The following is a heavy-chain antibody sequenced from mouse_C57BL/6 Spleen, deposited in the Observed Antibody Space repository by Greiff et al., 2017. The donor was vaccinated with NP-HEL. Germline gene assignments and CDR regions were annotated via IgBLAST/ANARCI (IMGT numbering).Heavy chain of an antibody. J-gene: IGHJ4*01. Sequence: EVMLVESEGGLVQPGSSMKLSCTASGFTFSDYYMAWVCQVPEKGLEWVANINYDGSSTYYLDSLKSRFIISRDNAKNILYLQMSSLKSEDTATYYCAREGDGSTHYYAMDYWGQGTSVTVSS. D-gene: IGHD1-1*01. CDR1: GFTFSDYY. V-gene: IGHV5-16*01. CDR2: INYDGSST. CDR3: AREGDGSTHYYAMDY.